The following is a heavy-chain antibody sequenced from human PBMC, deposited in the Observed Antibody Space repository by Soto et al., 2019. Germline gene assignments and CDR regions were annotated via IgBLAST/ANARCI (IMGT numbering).Heavy chain of an antibody. V-gene: IGHV5-51*01. CDR3: AIAYGSGSLYYYYYGMDV. J-gene: IGHJ6*02. CDR1: GYSFTSYW. Sequence: LGESLKISCKGSGYSFTSYWIGWVRQMPGKGLEWMGIIYPGDSDTRYSPSFQGQVTISADKSISTAYLQWSSLKASDTAMYYCAIAYGSGSLYYYYYGMDVWGQGTTVTVSS. D-gene: IGHD3-10*01. CDR2: IYPGDSDT.